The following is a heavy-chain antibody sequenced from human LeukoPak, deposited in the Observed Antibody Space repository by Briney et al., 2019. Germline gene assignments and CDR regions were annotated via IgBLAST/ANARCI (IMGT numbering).Heavy chain of an antibody. CDR2: INHSGST. J-gene: IGHJ3*02. D-gene: IGHD3-10*01. CDR3: AKSNGYGLIDI. V-gene: IGHV4-34*01. CDR1: GGSFSGYY. Sequence: SETLSLTCDVYGGSFSGYYWSWIRQPPGKGLEWIGEINHSGSTNYNPSLKSRLTISVDTSRNQFSLKLNSVTAADTAVYYCAKSNGYGLIDIWGQGTMVTVSS.